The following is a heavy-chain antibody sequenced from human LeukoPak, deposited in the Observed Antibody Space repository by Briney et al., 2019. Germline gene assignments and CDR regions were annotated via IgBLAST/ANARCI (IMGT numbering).Heavy chain of an antibody. J-gene: IGHJ4*02. Sequence: SETLSLTCAVPGGSINGYYWSWIRQPPGKGLEWIGYVYYNGNANYNPSLKSRVTMSVDTSKNHFSLTLTAVTAADTAVYYCARHCCIDGYNFDSWGQGTLVTVSS. CDR1: GGSINGYY. D-gene: IGHD5-24*01. CDR2: VYYNGNA. V-gene: IGHV4-59*08. CDR3: ARHCCIDGYNFDS.